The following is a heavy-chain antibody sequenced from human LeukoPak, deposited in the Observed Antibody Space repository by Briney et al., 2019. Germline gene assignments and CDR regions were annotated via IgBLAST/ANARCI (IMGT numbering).Heavy chain of an antibody. CDR3: ARPAMVRGVTHDAFDI. CDR1: GGTLSNYA. J-gene: IGHJ3*02. D-gene: IGHD3-10*01. V-gene: IGHV1-18*01. CDR2: ISAYNGNT. Sequence: GASVKVSCKASGGTLSNYALSWVRQAPGQGLEWMGWISAYNGNTNYAQKLQGRVTMTTDTSTSTAYMELRSLRSDDTAVYYCARPAMVRGVTHDAFDIWGQGTMVTVSS.